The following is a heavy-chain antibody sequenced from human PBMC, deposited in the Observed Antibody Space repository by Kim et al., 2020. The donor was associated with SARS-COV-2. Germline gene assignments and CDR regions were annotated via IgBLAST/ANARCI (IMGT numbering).Heavy chain of an antibody. CDR2: ISAYNGNT. D-gene: IGHD6-6*01. CDR3: ARDSQGSIAARGPYDYYYYGMDV. CDR1: GYTFTSYG. Sequence: ASVKVSCKASGYTFTSYGISWVRQAPGQGLEWMGWISAYNGNTNYAQKLQGRVTMTTDTSTSTAYMELRSLRSDDTAVYYCARDSQGSIAARGPYDYYYYGMDVWGQGTTVTVSS. V-gene: IGHV1-18*01. J-gene: IGHJ6*02.